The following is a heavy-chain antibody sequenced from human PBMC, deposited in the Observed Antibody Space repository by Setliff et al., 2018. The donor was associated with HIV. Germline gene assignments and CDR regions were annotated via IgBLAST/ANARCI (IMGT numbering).Heavy chain of an antibody. D-gene: IGHD1-1*01. J-gene: IGHJ4*02. Sequence: RASVKVSCKASGYNFTTHYIHWVRQAPGQGLEWMALTNPAGGGTGYAQKFHDRVTVTRDTSTSTVYMDLTGLRSEDTAVYYCARGRDSYNTAVDYWGQGTLVTVSS. CDR3: ARGRDSYNTAVDY. V-gene: IGHV1-46*01. CDR1: GYNFTTHY. CDR2: TNPAGGGT.